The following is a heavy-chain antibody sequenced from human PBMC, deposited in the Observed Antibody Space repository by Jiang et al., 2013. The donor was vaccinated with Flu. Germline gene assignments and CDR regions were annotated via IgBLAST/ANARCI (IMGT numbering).Heavy chain of an antibody. CDR2: IKPDGSDK. D-gene: IGHD4-17*01. CDR3: ARDYGDNY. Sequence: VQLLESGGGVVQPGRSLRLSCAASGFTFSSYGMHWVRQAPGKGLEWVANIKPDGSDKYYVDSVKGRFTISRDNAENSLYLQMNSLRPEDTAMYYCARDYGDNYWGQGTLVTVSS. V-gene: IGHV3-7*03. J-gene: IGHJ4*02. CDR1: GFTFSSYG.